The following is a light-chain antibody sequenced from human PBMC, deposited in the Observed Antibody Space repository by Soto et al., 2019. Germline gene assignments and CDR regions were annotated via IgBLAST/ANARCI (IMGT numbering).Light chain of an antibody. CDR2: DAS. Sequence: DIQMTQSPSTLSASVGDRVTITCRASQSISSWLAWYQQKPGKAPKFLIYDASSLESGVPSRFSGSGSGTEFTLTISSLQADDFASDHCQQYNSYPYNFGQGTKLEIK. CDR3: QQYNSYPYN. J-gene: IGKJ2*01. V-gene: IGKV1-5*01. CDR1: QSISSW.